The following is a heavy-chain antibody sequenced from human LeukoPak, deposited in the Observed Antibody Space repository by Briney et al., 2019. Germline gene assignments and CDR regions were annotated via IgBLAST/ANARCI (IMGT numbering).Heavy chain of an antibody. Sequence: ASVKVSCKVSGYTLTELSMHWVRQAPGKGLEWMGGFDPEDGETIYAQKFQGRVTITRDMSTSTVYMELSSLRSEDTAVYYCARESRRGCANDWGQGTLVTVSS. CDR3: ARESRRGCAND. CDR1: GYTLTELS. V-gene: IGHV1-24*01. J-gene: IGHJ4*02. CDR2: FDPEDGET. D-gene: IGHD3-10*01.